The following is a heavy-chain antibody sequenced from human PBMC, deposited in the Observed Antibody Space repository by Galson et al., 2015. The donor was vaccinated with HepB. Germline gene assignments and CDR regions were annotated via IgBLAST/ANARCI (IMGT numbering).Heavy chain of an antibody. D-gene: IGHD2-15*01. CDR2: IIPILGIA. CDR1: GGTFSSYA. CDR3: AAEGYCSGGSCPY. J-gene: IGHJ4*02. V-gene: IGHV1-69*04. Sequence: SVKVSCKASGGTFSSYAISWVRQAPGQGLEWMGRIIPILGIANYAQKFQGRVTITADMSTSTAYMELSSLRSEDTAVYYCAAEGYCSGGSCPYWGQGTLVTVSS.